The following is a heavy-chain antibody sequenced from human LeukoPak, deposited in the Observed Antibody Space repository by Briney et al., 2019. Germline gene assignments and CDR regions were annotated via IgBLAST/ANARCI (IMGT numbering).Heavy chain of an antibody. CDR1: GFTFSSYA. CDR2: ISGSGDST. D-gene: IGHD1-26*01. Sequence: GGSLRLSCAASGFTFSSYAMSWVRQTPGKGLEWVSGISGSGDSTYYADSVKGRFTISRDNSKNTLYLEMNSLRAEDTAIYYCAKMKGHPLPKYYMDVWGQGTTVTVSS. J-gene: IGHJ6*01. V-gene: IGHV3-23*01. CDR3: AKMKGHPLPKYYMDV.